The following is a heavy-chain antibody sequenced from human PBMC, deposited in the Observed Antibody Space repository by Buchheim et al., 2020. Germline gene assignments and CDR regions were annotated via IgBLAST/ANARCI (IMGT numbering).Heavy chain of an antibody. CDR3: ARDRIRSVTYYYDSRQGDY. CDR1: GFTFSSYE. Sequence: EVQLVESGGGLVQPGGSLRLSCAASGFTFSSYEMNWVRQAPGKGLEWVSYISSSGSTIYYADSVKGRFTISRDNAKNSLYLQMNSLRAEDTAVYYCARDRIRSVTYYYDSRQGDYWGQGTL. V-gene: IGHV3-48*03. CDR2: ISSSGSTI. D-gene: IGHD3-22*01. J-gene: IGHJ4*02.